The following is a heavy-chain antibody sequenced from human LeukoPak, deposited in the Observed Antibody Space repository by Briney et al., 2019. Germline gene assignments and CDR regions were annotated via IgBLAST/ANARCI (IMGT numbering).Heavy chain of an antibody. Sequence: SQTLSLTCAVYGGSLGGYYWSWIRQPPGKGLEWIGEINHSGSTNYNPSLKSRVTISVDTSKNQFSLKLSSVTAADTAVYYCARGKNDDYDYVWGSYRRRGVWFDPWGQGTLVTVSS. CDR1: GGSLGGYY. D-gene: IGHD3-16*02. V-gene: IGHV4-34*01. J-gene: IGHJ5*02. CDR3: ARGKNDDYDYVWGSYRRRGVWFDP. CDR2: INHSGST.